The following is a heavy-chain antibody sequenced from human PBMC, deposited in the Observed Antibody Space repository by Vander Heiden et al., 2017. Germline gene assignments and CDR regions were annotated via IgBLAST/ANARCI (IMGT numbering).Heavy chain of an antibody. Sequence: EVQLVESGGGLVKPGGSLRLSCAASGFTFRSYSMNWVRQAPGKGLEWVSSISSSSSYIYYADSVKGRFTISRDNAKNSLYLQMNSLRAEDTAVYYCARDRYYYGSGNYGDWGQGTLVTVSS. D-gene: IGHD3-10*01. CDR2: ISSSSSYI. V-gene: IGHV3-21*01. J-gene: IGHJ4*02. CDR3: ARDRYYYGSGNYGD. CDR1: GFTFRSYS.